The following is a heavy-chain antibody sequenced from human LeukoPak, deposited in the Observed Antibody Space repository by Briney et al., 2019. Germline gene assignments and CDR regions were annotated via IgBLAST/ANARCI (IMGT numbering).Heavy chain of an antibody. J-gene: IGHJ4*02. CDR1: GFTFSTYA. D-gene: IGHD6-19*01. CDR2: ISSNGDST. Sequence: GGSLRLSCAASGFTFSTYAMSWVRQAAGEGLEWLLTISSNGDSTYYAASVEGPFTVSRDNSKNTLCLQMNSLRAEDTAVYYCAKTALAVAGIVPVESELDYWGQGTLVTVSS. V-gene: IGHV3-23*01. CDR3: AKTALAVAGIVPVESELDY.